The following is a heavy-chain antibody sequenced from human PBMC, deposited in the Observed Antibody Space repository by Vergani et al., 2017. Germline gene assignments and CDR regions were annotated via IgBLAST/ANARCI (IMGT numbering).Heavy chain of an antibody. CDR1: GFSFSSYG. D-gene: IGHD2-15*01. V-gene: IGHV3-30*18. J-gene: IGHJ5*02. CDR2: ISYDGSDK. Sequence: QVQLVESGGGVVQPGRSLRLSCAASGFSFSSYGMHWVRQAPGKGLGWVALISYDGSDKSYADSVEGRFTISRDNSKNTLYLQMNSLRPEDTAVYYCAKDRAGGSRSSRWFDPWGQGTLVTVSS. CDR3: AKDRAGGSRSSRWFDP.